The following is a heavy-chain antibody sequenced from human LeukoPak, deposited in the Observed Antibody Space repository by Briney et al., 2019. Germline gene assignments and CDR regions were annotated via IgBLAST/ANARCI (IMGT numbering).Heavy chain of an antibody. CDR2: ISFDGSQK. Sequence: PGGSLRLSCAASGFTFSNYGMHWVRQAPGKGLEWVALISFDGSQKYYADSAKGRFTISRDNSKNTLYLQMNSLRAEDTAVYYCARAEAEWLVQGVGSFDYWGQGTLVTVSS. V-gene: IGHV3-33*01. D-gene: IGHD6-19*01. J-gene: IGHJ4*02. CDR3: ARAEAEWLVQGVGSFDY. CDR1: GFTFSNYG.